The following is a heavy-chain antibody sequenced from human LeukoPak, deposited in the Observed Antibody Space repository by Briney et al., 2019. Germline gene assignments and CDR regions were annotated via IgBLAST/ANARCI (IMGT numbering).Heavy chain of an antibody. J-gene: IGHJ6*02. CDR1: GGSLSSYY. CDR3: ASCPPYYYGMDV. CDR2: IYYSGST. V-gene: IGHV4-59*01. Sequence: SETLSLTCTVSGGSLSSYYWSWIRPPPGEGLEWIGYIYYSGSTNYNPSLKSRVTISVDTSKNQFSLKLSSVTAADTAVYYCASCPPYYYGMDVWGQGTTVTVSS.